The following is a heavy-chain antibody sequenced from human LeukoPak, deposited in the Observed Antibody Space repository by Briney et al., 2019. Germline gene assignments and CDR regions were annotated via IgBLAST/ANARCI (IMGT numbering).Heavy chain of an antibody. D-gene: IGHD4-17*01. CDR3: ARDTGDYVLSVRYNWFDP. Sequence: SETLSLTCTVSGGSISSGDYYWSWIRQPPGKGLEWIGYIYYSGSTYYNPSLKSRVTISVDTSKNQFSLKLSSVTAADTAVYYCARDTGDYVLSVRYNWFDPWGQGTLVTVSS. V-gene: IGHV4-30-4*08. CDR1: GGSISSGDYY. CDR2: IYYSGST. J-gene: IGHJ5*02.